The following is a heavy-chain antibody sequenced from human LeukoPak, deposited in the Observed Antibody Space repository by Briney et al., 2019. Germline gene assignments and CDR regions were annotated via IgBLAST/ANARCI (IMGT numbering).Heavy chain of an antibody. Sequence: SETLSLTCSVSGGSIRSGAYYWSWIRQPPGKGLEWIGYIYYSGSTNYNPSLKSRVTISVDTSKNQFSLKLSSVTAADTAVYYCARQYYYGSATFDYWGQGTLVTVSS. CDR2: IYYSGST. CDR1: GGSIRSGAYY. CDR3: ARQYYYGSATFDY. J-gene: IGHJ4*02. D-gene: IGHD3-10*01. V-gene: IGHV4-61*08.